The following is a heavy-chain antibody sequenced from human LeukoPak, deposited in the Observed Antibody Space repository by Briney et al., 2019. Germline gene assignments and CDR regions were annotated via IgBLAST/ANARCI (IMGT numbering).Heavy chain of an antibody. CDR2: ISGSNSYI. CDR3: AREVRGVIEFDY. Sequence: GGSLRLSCATSGFTFTSYKMNWVRQAPGKGLEWVSSISGSNSYIYYADSVKGRFTISRDNTKNSLYLQMNSLKAEDTAVYYCAREVRGVIEFDYWGQGTLVTVSS. J-gene: IGHJ4*02. D-gene: IGHD3-10*01. V-gene: IGHV3-21*01. CDR1: GFTFTSYK.